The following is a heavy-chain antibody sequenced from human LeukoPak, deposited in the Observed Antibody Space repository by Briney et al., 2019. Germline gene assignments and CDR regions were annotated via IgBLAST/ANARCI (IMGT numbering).Heavy chain of an antibody. Sequence: SETLSLTCTVSGGSISSYYWSWIRQPPGKGLEWIGYIYYSGSTNYNPSLKSRVTISVDTSKNQFSLKLSSVTAAGTAVYYCATYCSGGSCYSGGAFDIWGQGTMVTVSS. CDR2: IYYSGST. CDR1: GGSISSYY. CDR3: ATYCSGGSCYSGGAFDI. V-gene: IGHV4-59*01. D-gene: IGHD2-15*01. J-gene: IGHJ3*02.